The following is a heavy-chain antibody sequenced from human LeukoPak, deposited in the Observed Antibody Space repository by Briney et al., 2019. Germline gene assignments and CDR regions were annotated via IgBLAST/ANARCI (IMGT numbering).Heavy chain of an antibody. D-gene: IGHD2-15*01. V-gene: IGHV3-23*01. CDR2: ISGSGGNT. J-gene: IGHJ4*02. CDR1: GFTFSSYA. CDR3: AKQRSEVVVAATNY. Sequence: GGSLRLSCAASGFTFSSYAMSWVRQAPGKGLEWVSAISGSGGNTYYADSVKGRFTISRDNSQNALYLQMNSLRAEDTAVYYCAKQRSEVVVAATNYWGQGTLVTVSS.